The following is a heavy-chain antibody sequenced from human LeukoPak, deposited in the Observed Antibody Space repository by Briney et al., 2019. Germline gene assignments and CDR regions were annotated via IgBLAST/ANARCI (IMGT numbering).Heavy chain of an antibody. Sequence: GAALILSSSTSGLICSTYAVHCGRRAAGNGMEYISAVTNNGGSTYYADSVKDRFTISRDNSKNTLYLQMSSLRAEDTAVYYCVKAWGRNSWYDYWGQGTLVTVSS. V-gene: IGHV3-64D*06. CDR1: GLICSTYA. CDR2: VTNNGGST. D-gene: IGHD6-13*01. CDR3: VKAWGRNSWYDY. J-gene: IGHJ4*02.